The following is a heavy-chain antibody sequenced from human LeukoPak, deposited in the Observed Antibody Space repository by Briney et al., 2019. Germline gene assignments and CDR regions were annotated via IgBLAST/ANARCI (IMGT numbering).Heavy chain of an antibody. D-gene: IGHD2-21*01. CDR3: ATADFVVVIAPHAFDI. Sequence: ASVKVSCKVSGYTLTELFMPWVRQAPGKGLEWMGGFDPEDGEAIYAQKFQGRVTMTADTSTDTAYMELSSLRSEDTAVYYCATADFVVVIAPHAFDIWGQGTMVTVSS. CDR1: GYTLTELF. V-gene: IGHV1-24*01. CDR2: FDPEDGEA. J-gene: IGHJ3*02.